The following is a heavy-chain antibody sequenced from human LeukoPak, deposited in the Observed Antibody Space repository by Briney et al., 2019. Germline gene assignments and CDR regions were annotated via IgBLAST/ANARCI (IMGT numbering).Heavy chain of an antibody. J-gene: IGHJ6*04. CDR3: ARRGSNTGNAPPPSGRAV. CDR2: IIPIFGTA. Sequence: SVKVSCKASGGTFSSYAISWVRQAPGQGLEWMGGIIPIFGTANYAQKFQGRVTITADESTSTAYMELSSLRSEDTAVYYCARRGSNTGNAPPPSGRAVGGKGPTVTVTS. V-gene: IGHV1-69*13. D-gene: IGHD1-14*01. CDR1: GGTFSSYA.